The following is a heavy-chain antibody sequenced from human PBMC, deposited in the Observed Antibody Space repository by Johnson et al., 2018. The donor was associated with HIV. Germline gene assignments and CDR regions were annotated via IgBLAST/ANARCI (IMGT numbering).Heavy chain of an antibody. J-gene: IGHJ3*02. CDR1: GFTVSTNY. CDR3: SSPRTGSQGLDAFDI. CDR2: IYTGGST. Sequence: VQLVESGGGLVHPGGSLRLSCAASGFTVSTNYMSWVRQAPGKGLEWVSLIYTGGSTFYADSVKGRFTVSRDDSKNTLYLQMNSLKIEDTAVYYCSSPRTGSQGLDAFDIWGQGTVVTVSS. V-gene: IGHV3-66*01. D-gene: IGHD3/OR15-3a*01.